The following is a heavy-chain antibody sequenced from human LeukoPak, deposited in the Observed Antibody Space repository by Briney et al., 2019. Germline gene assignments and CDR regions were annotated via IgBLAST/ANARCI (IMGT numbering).Heavy chain of an antibody. V-gene: IGHV1-69*04. J-gene: IGHJ6*02. D-gene: IGHD5-18*01. CDR2: IIPILGIA. CDR1: GGTFSSYA. CDR3: ARDPDTAMVIGDYYGMDV. Sequence: SVKVSCKASGGTFSSYAISWVRQAPGQGLEWMERIIPILGIANYAQKFQGRVTITADKSTSTAYMELSSLRSEDTAVYYCARDPDTAMVIGDYYGMDVWGQGTTVTVSS.